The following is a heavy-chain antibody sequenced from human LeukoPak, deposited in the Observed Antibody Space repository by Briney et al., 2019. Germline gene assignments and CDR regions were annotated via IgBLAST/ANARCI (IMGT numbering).Heavy chain of an antibody. CDR1: GFAFSNYY. Sequence: GGSLRLSCAASGFAFSNYYMSWIRQAPGKGLEWVSYISSSGDYTNYADSVRGRFTMSRDNAKNSMYLQMNSLRDEDTAVYYCARVFDIWGPGTMVSVSS. CDR2: ISSSGDYT. J-gene: IGHJ3*02. CDR3: ARVFDI. V-gene: IGHV3-11*06.